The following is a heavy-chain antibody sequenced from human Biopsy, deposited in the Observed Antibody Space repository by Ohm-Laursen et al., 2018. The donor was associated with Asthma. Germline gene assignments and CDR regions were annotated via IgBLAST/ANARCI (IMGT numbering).Heavy chain of an antibody. D-gene: IGHD4-17*01. V-gene: IGHV4-59*07. CDR2: IYFSGST. CDR3: ATDSGVLPLGD. CDR1: GGSISSYY. Sequence: SDTLSLTCTVSGGSISSYYWSWIRQPPGKGLEWIGYIYFSGSTNYNPSLKSRVTISVDTSKNQFSLKLRSVTAADTATYYCATDSGVLPLGDWGQGSLVTVSS. J-gene: IGHJ4*02.